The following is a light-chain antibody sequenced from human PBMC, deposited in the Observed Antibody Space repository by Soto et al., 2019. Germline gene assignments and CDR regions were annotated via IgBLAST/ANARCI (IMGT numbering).Light chain of an antibody. J-gene: IGLJ1*01. CDR2: EVS. V-gene: IGLV2-14*01. Sequence: QSALTQPASVSGSPGQSITISCTGTISDVGTYDYLSWYQQHPGKAPKLMIYEVSSRPSGVSNRFSGSKSGNTASLTISGLQAEDEADYFCSSYTSSSTLYVFGTGTKLTVL. CDR3: SSYTSSSTLYV. CDR1: ISDVGTYDY.